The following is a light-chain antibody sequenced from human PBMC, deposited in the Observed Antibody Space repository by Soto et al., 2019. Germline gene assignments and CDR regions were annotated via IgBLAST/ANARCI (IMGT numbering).Light chain of an antibody. Sequence: EIVLTQSPATLSLSPGERATLSCRASQSVSSYLAWYQQKPGQAPRLLIYDASNRATGIPARFSGSGSGTDFTPTISSLEPEDFAVYYCQQYDSWPPSLTFGGGTKVEIK. CDR3: QQYDSWPPSLT. V-gene: IGKV3-11*01. J-gene: IGKJ4*01. CDR1: QSVSSY. CDR2: DAS.